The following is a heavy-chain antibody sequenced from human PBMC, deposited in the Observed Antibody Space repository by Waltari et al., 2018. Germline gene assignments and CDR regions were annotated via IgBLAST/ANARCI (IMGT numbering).Heavy chain of an antibody. Sequence: QVQLVQSGAEVKKPGSSVKVSCKASGGTFSSYAISWVRQALGQGLEWMGGIIPIFGTANYAQKFQGRVTITSDKSTSTAYMELSSLRSEDTAVYYCARVIRAYCGGDCSAFDIWGQGTMVTVSS. CDR2: IIPIFGTA. V-gene: IGHV1-69*14. CDR3: ARVIRAYCGGDCSAFDI. CDR1: GGTFSSYA. D-gene: IGHD2-21*01. J-gene: IGHJ3*02.